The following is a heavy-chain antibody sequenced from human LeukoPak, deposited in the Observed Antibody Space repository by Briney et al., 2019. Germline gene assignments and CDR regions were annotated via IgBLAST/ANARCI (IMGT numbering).Heavy chain of an antibody. CDR1: GYTFTDYY. J-gene: IGHJ4*02. Sequence: ASVTVSCKASGYTFTDYYMHWVRQAPGQGLEWMGWINPKSGGRSYAQRFQGRVTMTRDTSISTAYMELSRLRSDDTAVYYCATGERLVPAAMWFDYWGQGTLVTVSS. CDR3: ATGERLVPAAMWFDY. D-gene: IGHD2-2*01. V-gene: IGHV1-2*02. CDR2: INPKSGGR.